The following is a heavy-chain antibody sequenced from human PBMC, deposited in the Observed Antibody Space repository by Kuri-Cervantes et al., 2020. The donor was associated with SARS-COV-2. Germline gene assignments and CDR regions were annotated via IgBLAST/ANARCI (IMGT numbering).Heavy chain of an antibody. CDR2: ISGSGGST. Sequence: GGSLRLSCAASGFTFSDYYMSWIRQAPGKGLEWVSAISGSGGSTYYADSVKGRFTISRDNSKNTLYLQMNSLRAEDTAVYYCAKDLSTVLRFLEWLLGFDYWGQGTLVTVSS. D-gene: IGHD3-3*01. CDR3: AKDLSTVLRFLEWLLGFDY. CDR1: GFTFSDYY. J-gene: IGHJ4*02. V-gene: IGHV3-23*01.